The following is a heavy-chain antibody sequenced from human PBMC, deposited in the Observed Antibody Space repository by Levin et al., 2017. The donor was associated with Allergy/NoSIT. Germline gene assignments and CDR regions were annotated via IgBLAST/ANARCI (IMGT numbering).Heavy chain of an antibody. V-gene: IGHV3-9*01. CDR1: GFTFDDYG. J-gene: IGHJ6*02. CDR3: AKDYGSGLYGMDV. Sequence: GGSLRLSCAASGFTFDDYGMHWVRQVPGKGLEWVSGINWNSGRIGYGDSVKGRFTISRDNAKNSLYLQMNSLRAEDTALYYCAKDYGSGLYGMDVWGQGTTVTVSS. CDR2: INWNSGRI. D-gene: IGHD3-10*01.